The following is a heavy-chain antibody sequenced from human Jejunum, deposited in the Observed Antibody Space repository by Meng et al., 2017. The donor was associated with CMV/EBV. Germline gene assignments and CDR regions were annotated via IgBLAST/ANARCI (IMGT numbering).Heavy chain of an antibody. CDR3: ARGRTYYDFWSGYWEGYYGMNV. D-gene: IGHD3-3*01. Sequence: MNSVRQAPGKGLEWISYISSSGSYVCYADSVKGRFTISRSNAKTSLYLQMTSLRAEDTAVYYCARGRTYYDFWSGYWEGYYGMNVWGQGTTVTVSS. CDR2: ISSSGSYV. J-gene: IGHJ6*02. V-gene: IGHV3-21*01.